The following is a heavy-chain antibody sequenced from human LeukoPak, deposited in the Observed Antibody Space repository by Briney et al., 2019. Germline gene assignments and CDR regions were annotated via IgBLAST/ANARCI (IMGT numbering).Heavy chain of an antibody. V-gene: IGHV1-69*01. CDR1: GGTFSSYA. CDR2: IIPIFGTA. D-gene: IGHD2-15*01. CDR3: ARVCSGGSCYLRDAFDI. Sequence: SVTVSCKASGGTFSSYAISWVRQAPGQGLEWMGGIIPIFGTANYAQKFQGRVTITADESTSTAYMELSSLRSEDTAVYYCARVCSGGSCYLRDAFDIWGQGTMVTVSP. J-gene: IGHJ3*02.